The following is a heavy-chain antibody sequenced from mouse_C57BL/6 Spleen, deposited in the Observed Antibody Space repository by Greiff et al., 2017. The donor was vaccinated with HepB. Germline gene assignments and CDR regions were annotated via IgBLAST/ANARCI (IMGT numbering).Heavy chain of an antibody. CDR2: IYPSDSET. CDR3: ASGDYDGYAMDY. Sequence: VQLQQPGAELVRPGSSVKLSCKASGYTFTSYWMDWVKQRPGQGLEWIGNIYPSDSETHYNQKFKDKATLTVDKSSSTAYMQLSSLTSEDSAVYYCASGDYDGYAMDYWGQGTSVTVSP. V-gene: IGHV1-61*01. CDR1: GYTFTSYW. J-gene: IGHJ4*01. D-gene: IGHD2-4*01.